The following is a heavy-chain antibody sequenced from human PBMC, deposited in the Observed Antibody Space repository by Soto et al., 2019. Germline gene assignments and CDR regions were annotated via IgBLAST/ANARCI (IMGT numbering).Heavy chain of an antibody. Sequence: QVQLQESGPGLVKPSGTLSLTCAVSGGSISSSNCWSWVRQPPGKGLEWIGEIYHSGSTNYNPSLKSRVTMSVDKSKNQFSLKLSSVTAADTGVYYCARFFSIFGVVIAIDIWGQGTMVTVSS. CDR2: IYHSGST. J-gene: IGHJ3*02. D-gene: IGHD3-3*01. V-gene: IGHV4-4*02. CDR1: GGSISSSNC. CDR3: ARFFSIFGVVIAIDI.